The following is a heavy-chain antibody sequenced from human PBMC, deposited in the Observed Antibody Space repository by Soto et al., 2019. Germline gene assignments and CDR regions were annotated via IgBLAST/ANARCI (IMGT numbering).Heavy chain of an antibody. CDR1: GGSISSSSYY. CDR3: ARRSLLGSGTRRGFDY. D-gene: IGHD3-10*01. V-gene: IGHV4-39*01. J-gene: IGHJ4*02. Sequence: QLQLQESGPGLVKPSETLSLTCTVSGGSISSSSYYWGWIRQPPGKGLEWIGSIYYSGSTYYNPSLKSRVTISVDTSKNQFSLKLSSVTAADTAVYYCARRSLLGSGTRRGFDYWGQGTLVTVSS. CDR2: IYYSGST.